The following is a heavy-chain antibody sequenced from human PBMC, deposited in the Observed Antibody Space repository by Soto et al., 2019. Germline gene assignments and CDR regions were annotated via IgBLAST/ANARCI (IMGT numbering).Heavy chain of an antibody. J-gene: IGHJ6*02. CDR3: ARDPSSFLGRVYGMDV. Sequence: QVQHVQSGAEVKKPGDSVKVSCKASGYSFTGHYMHWVRRAPGQGLEWMGWVTLNTGGTDYAQEFQGRVTMTTATSIRTVYLEVTRLKFDDTSIYYCARDPSSFLGRVYGMDVWGQGTAVTVSS. CDR1: GYSFTGHY. V-gene: IGHV1-2*02. CDR2: VTLNTGGT.